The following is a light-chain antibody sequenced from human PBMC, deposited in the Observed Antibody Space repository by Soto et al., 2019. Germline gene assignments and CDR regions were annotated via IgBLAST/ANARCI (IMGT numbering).Light chain of an antibody. J-gene: IGLJ2*01. V-gene: IGLV3-21*04. CDR2: YDN. Sequence: SYELTQPPSVSVAPGKTARITCGGNNIGSKSVHWYQQKPGQAPVLVTYYDNDRPSGIPERFSGSNSGNTATLTISRVEAGDEADYYCQVWDSSSDLRGVFGGGTKRTVL. CDR3: QVWDSSSDLRGV. CDR1: NIGSKS.